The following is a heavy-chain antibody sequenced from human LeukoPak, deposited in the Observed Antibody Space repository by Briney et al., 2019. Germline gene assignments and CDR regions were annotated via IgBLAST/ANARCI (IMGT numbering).Heavy chain of an antibody. Sequence: PSETLSLTCTVSGGSISSYYWSWIRQPPGKGLEWIGFIYYSGSTNYNPSLKSRVTISVDTSKNQFSLKLSSVTAADTAVYYCARAQYSSSWYYPGGFVYWGQGTLVTVSS. D-gene: IGHD6-13*01. V-gene: IGHV4-59*01. CDR1: GGSISSYY. CDR3: ARAQYSSSWYYPGGFVY. CDR2: IYYSGST. J-gene: IGHJ4*02.